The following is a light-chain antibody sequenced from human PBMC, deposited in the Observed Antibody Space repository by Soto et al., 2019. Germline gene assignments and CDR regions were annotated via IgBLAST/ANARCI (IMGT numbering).Light chain of an antibody. V-gene: IGKV1-5*01. Sequence: DIQMTQSPSTLSASVGDRVTITCRASQSIRSWLAWYQQKPGKAPPLLIYDASNLESGVPSRFSGSGSGTEFTLTISSLQPDEFATYYCQPYDSFSKTFGRGTKVEVK. CDR2: DAS. CDR3: QPYDSFSKT. J-gene: IGKJ1*01. CDR1: QSIRSW.